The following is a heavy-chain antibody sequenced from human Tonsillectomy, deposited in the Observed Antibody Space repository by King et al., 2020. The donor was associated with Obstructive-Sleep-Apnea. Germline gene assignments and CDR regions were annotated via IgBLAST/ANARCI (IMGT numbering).Heavy chain of an antibody. CDR3: ARTVRAGPLDY. D-gene: IGHD3-10*01. V-gene: IGHV1-2*02. CDR1: GYTFTGYY. CDR2: INPNSGGT. Sequence: QLVQSGAEVKKPGASVKVSCKASGYTFTGYYMHWVRQAPGQGLEWMGWINPNSGGTNYSKKFQGRVTMTRDTSIRPAEMELSRLRSDDTAVYYCARTVRAGPLDYWGQGTLVTVSS. J-gene: IGHJ4*02.